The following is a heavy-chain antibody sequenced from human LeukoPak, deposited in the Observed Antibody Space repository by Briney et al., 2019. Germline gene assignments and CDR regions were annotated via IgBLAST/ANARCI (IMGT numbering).Heavy chain of an antibody. CDR1: GFTFSSYW. D-gene: IGHD6-13*01. CDR3: AKDSYSKGDF. V-gene: IGHV3-7*01. CDR2: IKNDGAVK. J-gene: IGHJ4*02. Sequence: GGSLRLSCAASGFTFSSYWMSWVRQAPGKGLEWVANIKNDGAVKNYVDSVKGRFTISRDNAKNSLYLQMNSLRAEDTAVYYCAKDSYSKGDFWGQGVLVTVSS.